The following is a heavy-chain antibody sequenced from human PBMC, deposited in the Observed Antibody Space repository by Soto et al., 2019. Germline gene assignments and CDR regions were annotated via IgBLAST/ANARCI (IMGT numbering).Heavy chain of an antibody. D-gene: IGHD5-18*01. J-gene: IGHJ4*02. CDR3: AYVGGYSTGDYSFDV. V-gene: IGHV1-18*04. CDR2: IITYNENM. Sequence: ASGTVSCRVSGSTFTSTGIGWVRQAPEQGLEWIAWIITYNENMDSAPQLQGRLTMTTVTSTTTAYMELTNLKSDDTALYYCAYVGGYSTGDYSFDVWGQGTPDTVSS. CDR1: GSTFTSTG.